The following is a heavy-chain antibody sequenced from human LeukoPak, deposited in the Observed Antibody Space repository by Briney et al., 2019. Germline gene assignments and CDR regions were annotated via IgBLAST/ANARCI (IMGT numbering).Heavy chain of an antibody. V-gene: IGHV1-46*01. CDR1: GYPFTSYY. J-gene: IGHJ4*02. D-gene: IGHD4-17*01. CDR2: INPSGGST. Sequence: ASVKLSCTASGYPFTSYYMHWVRQAPGQGLEWMGIINPSGGSTSYAQKFQGRVTMTRDTSTSTVYMELSSLRSEDTAVYYCARSYGDFDYWGQGTLVTVSS. CDR3: ARSYGDFDY.